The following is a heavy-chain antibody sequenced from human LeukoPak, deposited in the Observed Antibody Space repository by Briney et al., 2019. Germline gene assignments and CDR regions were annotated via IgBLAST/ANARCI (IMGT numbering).Heavy chain of an antibody. J-gene: IGHJ4*02. V-gene: IGHV5-51*01. CDR1: GYSFTNYW. CDR3: ARHQTTRTPGDS. D-gene: IGHD1-1*01. CDR2: IYPGDSDT. Sequence: GASLQISCKGSGYSFTNYWIAWVRQMPGKGLEWMGIIYPGDSDTRYSPSFQGQITISADKSISTAYLQWSSLRASDSAMYYCARHQTTRTPGDSWGQGTLVTVSS.